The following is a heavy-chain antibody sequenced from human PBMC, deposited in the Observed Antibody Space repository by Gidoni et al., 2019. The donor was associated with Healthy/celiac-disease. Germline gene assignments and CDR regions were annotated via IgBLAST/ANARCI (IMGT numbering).Heavy chain of an antibody. CDR1: GYTFTSYD. Sequence: QVQLVQSGAEVKKPGASVKVSCKASGYTFTSYDINWVRQATGQGLEWMGWMNPNSGNTGYAQKFQGRVTMTRNTSISTAYMELISLRSEDTAVYYCARAGYDFWSGYVYYYGMDVWGQGTTVTVSS. CDR2: MNPNSGNT. V-gene: IGHV1-8*01. J-gene: IGHJ6*02. CDR3: ARAGYDFWSGYVYYYGMDV. D-gene: IGHD3-3*01.